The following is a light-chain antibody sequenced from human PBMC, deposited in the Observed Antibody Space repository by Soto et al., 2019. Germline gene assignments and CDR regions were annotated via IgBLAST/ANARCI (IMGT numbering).Light chain of an antibody. V-gene: IGKV1-5*01. CDR2: DAS. Sequence: DIPMTQSPSTLSASVGDRVTITCRASQSISSWLAWYQQKPGKAPKLLIYDASSLESGVPSRFSGSGSGTEFTLSISSRQPDDFATYYCQQYNIYSPPTFGQGTKLEIK. CDR1: QSISSW. J-gene: IGKJ2*01. CDR3: QQYNIYSPPT.